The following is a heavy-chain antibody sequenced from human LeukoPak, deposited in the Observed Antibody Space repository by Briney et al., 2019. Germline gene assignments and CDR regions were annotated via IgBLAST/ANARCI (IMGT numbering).Heavy chain of an antibody. D-gene: IGHD5-24*01. CDR2: ISSSSSAI. V-gene: IGHV3-48*02. CDR1: GFTFSRYS. J-gene: IGHJ4*02. CDR3: ARDGEMATNPYYFDY. Sequence: GGSLRLSCAASGFTFSRYSMNWVRQAPGKGPQWVSYISSSSSAIYYADSVRGRFTISRDNAKNSLYLQMNSLRDEDTAMYYCARDGEMATNPYYFDYWGQGTLVTVSS.